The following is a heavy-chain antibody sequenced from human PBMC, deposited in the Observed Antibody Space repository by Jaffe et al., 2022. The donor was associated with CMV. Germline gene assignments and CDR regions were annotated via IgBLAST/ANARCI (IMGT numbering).Heavy chain of an antibody. Sequence: QVQLQESGPGLVKPSETLSLTCTVSGDSIGTLYWSWIRQPPGKGLEWIGYIYYSGITKYNPSLDSRVTISVDTSRNQFSLKLSSVTAADTAVYYCARHGHGTDVSWWYFDLWGRGTWVTVSS. CDR1: GDSIGTLY. J-gene: IGHJ2*01. D-gene: IGHD2-21*02. CDR3: ARHGHGTDVSWWYFDL. CDR2: IYYSGIT. V-gene: IGHV4-59*08.